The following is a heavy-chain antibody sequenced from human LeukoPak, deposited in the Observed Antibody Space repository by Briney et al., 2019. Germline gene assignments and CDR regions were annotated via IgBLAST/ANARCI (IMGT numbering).Heavy chain of an antibody. CDR1: GFALNSYS. CDR3: ARQDEYCSSTSCSVTYGMDV. D-gene: IGHD2-2*01. Sequence: GGSLRLSCPASGFALNSYSLSWVRQAPGKGLEWVSSISSTSAYIHYADSVKGRFTISRDNTDNVVYLQMNSLRAEDTAVYYCARQDEYCSSTSCSVTYGMDVWGQGTTVTVSS. J-gene: IGHJ6*02. V-gene: IGHV3-21*01. CDR2: ISSTSAYI.